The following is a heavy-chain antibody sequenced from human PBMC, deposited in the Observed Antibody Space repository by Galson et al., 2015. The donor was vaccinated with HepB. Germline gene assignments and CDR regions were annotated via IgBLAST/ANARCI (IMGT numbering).Heavy chain of an antibody. Sequence: SVKVSCKASGYTFTSYYMHWVRQAPGQGLEWMGWINTNTGNPTYAQGFTGRFVFSLDTSVSTAYLQISSLKAEDTAVYYCAREEVSIVVPAARVYYYYYMDVWGKGTTVTVSS. CDR3: AREEVSIVVPAARVYYYYYMDV. CDR1: GYTFTSYY. D-gene: IGHD2-2*01. V-gene: IGHV7-4-1*02. CDR2: INTNTGNP. J-gene: IGHJ6*03.